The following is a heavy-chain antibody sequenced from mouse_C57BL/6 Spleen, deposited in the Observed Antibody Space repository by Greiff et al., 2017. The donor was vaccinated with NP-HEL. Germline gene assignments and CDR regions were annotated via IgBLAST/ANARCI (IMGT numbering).Heavy chain of an antibody. V-gene: IGHV1-69*01. CDR2: IDPSDSYT. CDR1: GYTFTSYW. Sequence: QVQLQQPGAELVMPGASVKLSCKASGYTFTSYWMHWVKQRPGQGLEWIGEIDPSDSYTNYNQKFKGKSTLTVDKSSSTAYMQLSSLTSEDSAVYYCARCPDGYPDYWGQGTTLTVSS. J-gene: IGHJ2*01. D-gene: IGHD2-3*01. CDR3: ARCPDGYPDY.